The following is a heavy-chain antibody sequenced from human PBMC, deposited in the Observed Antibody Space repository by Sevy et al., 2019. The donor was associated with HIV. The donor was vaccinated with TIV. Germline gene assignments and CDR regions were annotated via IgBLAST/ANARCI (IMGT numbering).Heavy chain of an antibody. CDR2: IYHSGST. CDR3: AREDYYDSSGYYYVGWFDP. CDR1: GYSISSGYY. V-gene: IGHV4-38-2*02. J-gene: IGHJ5*02. D-gene: IGHD3-22*01. Sequence: SDTLSLTCTVSGYSISSGYYWGWIRQPPGKGLEWIGSIYHSGSTYYNPSLKSRVTISVDTSKNQFSLKLSSVTAADTAVYYCAREDYYDSSGYYYVGWFDPWGQGTLVTVSS.